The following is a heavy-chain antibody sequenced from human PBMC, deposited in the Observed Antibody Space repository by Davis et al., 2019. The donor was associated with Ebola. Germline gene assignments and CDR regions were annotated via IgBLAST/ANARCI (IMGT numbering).Heavy chain of an antibody. CDR2: VNDGGGG. Sequence: MPSETLSLTCAVYGESFSGYYWSWIRQSPEKGLEWIGEVNDGGGGTYNPSLKSPVTISIDKLRNQFSLKLNSVTAADTAVYYCARVGLSSGWTFDSWGQGTLVIVSS. CDR3: ARVGLSSGWTFDS. CDR1: GESFSGYY. D-gene: IGHD6-19*01. J-gene: IGHJ4*02. V-gene: IGHV4-34*01.